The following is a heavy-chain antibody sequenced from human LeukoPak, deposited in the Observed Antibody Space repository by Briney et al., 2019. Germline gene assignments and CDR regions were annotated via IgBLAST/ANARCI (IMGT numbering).Heavy chain of an antibody. CDR1: GYTFTGYY. CDR2: INPNSGGT. V-gene: IGHV1-2*02. D-gene: IGHD1-1*01. Sequence: ASVKVSCKASGYTFTGYYMHWVRQAPGQGLEWMGWINPNSGGTNYAQKFQGRVTMTRGTSISTAYMELSRLRSDDTAVYYCARGASLEPAVGEAYFDYWGQGTLVTVSS. CDR3: ARGASLEPAVGEAYFDY. J-gene: IGHJ4*02.